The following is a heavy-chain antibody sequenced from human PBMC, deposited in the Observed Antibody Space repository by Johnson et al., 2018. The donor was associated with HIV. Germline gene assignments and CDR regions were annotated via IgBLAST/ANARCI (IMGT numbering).Heavy chain of an antibody. CDR2: ISYDGSNK. Sequence: QVQLVESGGGLIQPGGSLRLSCAASGFTVSSNYMSWVRQAPGKGLEWVAVISYDGSNKYYADSVKGRFTIPRDNSKNTLYLQMNSLRAEDTAVYYCAKVRGWSDDTFDIWGQGTMVTVSS. CDR3: AKVRGWSDDTFDI. D-gene: IGHD5-12*01. CDR1: GFTVSSNY. V-gene: IGHV3-30*18. J-gene: IGHJ3*02.